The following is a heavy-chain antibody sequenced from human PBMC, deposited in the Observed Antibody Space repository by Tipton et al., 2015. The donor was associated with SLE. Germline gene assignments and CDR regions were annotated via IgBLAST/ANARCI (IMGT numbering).Heavy chain of an antibody. CDR2: IKQDGSEE. Sequence: SLRLSCAASGFTFSSYWMSWVRQAPGKGLEWVANIKQDGSEEYYVDSVKGRFTISRDNAKNSVYLQMNSLRDEDTVVYYCAREGGSYYPSYYFDYWGQGTLVTVPS. V-gene: IGHV3-7*01. CDR1: GFTFSSYW. CDR3: AREGGSYYPSYYFDY. J-gene: IGHJ4*02. D-gene: IGHD1-26*01.